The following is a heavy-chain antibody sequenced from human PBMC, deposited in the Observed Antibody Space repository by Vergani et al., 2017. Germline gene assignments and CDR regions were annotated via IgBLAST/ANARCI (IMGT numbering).Heavy chain of an antibody. CDR3: ARVNYGDGGIDY. CDR1: GYTFSNYY. J-gene: IGHJ4*02. D-gene: IGHD4-17*01. V-gene: IGHV1-2*02. CDR2: INPDSGGT. Sequence: QVQVVQSGAEVKKSGASVKVSCKTSGYTFSNYYMHWVRQAPGQGLEWMGWINPDSGGTNYAQNFQGRVTMTRDTSISTTYMELSRLKSDDTAVYYCARVNYGDGGIDYWGQGTLVTVSS.